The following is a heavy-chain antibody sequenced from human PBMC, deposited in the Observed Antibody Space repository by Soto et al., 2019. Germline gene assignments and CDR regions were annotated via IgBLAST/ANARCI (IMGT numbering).Heavy chain of an antibody. CDR1: GGTFNSYT. Sequence: SAKVSCTASGGTFNSYTINWVRQENGQGLEWMGRIIPILGIATYPQKFQGRVTITADKFASTAYMELSSLRSEDTAVYYCASQLGSCSGNNCYPPDYWGQGTLVTVSS. D-gene: IGHD2-15*01. CDR3: ASQLGSCSGNNCYPPDY. V-gene: IGHV1-69*02. CDR2: IIPILGIA. J-gene: IGHJ4*02.